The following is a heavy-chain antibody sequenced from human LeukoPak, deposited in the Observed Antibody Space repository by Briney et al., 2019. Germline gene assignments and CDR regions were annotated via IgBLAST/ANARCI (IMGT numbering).Heavy chain of an antibody. CDR3: ARDAHDLLSGYM. CDR1: GYTFISYD. V-gene: IGHV1-8*01. Sequence: ASVTVSCKASGYTFISYDINWVRQATGQGLEWMGWMNPNSGNTGYAQKFQGRVTMTRNTSISTAYMELSSLRSEDTAVYYCARDAHDLLSGYMWGQGTLVTVSS. D-gene: IGHD3-3*01. J-gene: IGHJ4*02. CDR2: MNPNSGNT.